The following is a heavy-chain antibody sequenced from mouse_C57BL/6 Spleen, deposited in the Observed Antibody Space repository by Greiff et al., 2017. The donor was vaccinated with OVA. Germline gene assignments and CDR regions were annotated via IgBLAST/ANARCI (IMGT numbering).Heavy chain of an antibody. Sequence: QVQLKESGPELVKPGASVKISCKASGYAFSSSWMNWVKQRPGKGLEWIGRIYPGDGDTNYNGKFKGKATLTADKSSSTAYMQLSSLTSEDSAVYCCARSSLGYAMDYWGQGTSVTVSS. CDR1: GYAFSSSW. J-gene: IGHJ4*01. CDR2: IYPGDGDT. CDR3: ARSSLGYAMDY. V-gene: IGHV1-82*01.